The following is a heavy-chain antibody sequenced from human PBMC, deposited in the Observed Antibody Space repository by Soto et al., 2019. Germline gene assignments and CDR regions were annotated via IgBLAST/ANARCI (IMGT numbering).Heavy chain of an antibody. J-gene: IGHJ3*02. CDR1: GCTFSSYA. CDR2: IIPIFGTA. Sequence: SVKVSCKASGCTFSSYAISWVGQARGQGLEWMGGIIPIFGTANYAQKFQGRVTITADESTSTAYMELSSLRSEDTAVYYCARDPRTVTMIPAFDIWGQGTMVTVSS. D-gene: IGHD3-22*01. CDR3: ARDPRTVTMIPAFDI. V-gene: IGHV1-69*13.